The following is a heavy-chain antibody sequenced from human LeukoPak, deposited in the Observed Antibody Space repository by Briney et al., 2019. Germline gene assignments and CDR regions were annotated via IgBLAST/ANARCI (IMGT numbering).Heavy chain of an antibody. CDR3: AREDQGNAFDI. D-gene: IGHD2-2*01. CDR2: IYYSGDT. Sequence: SETLSLTCAVSGGSINTGAYYWSWIRQHPETGLEWIGYIYYSGDTLYNPSLKRRVIVSLDMSKNQFSLRLNSLTAADTAVYYCAREDQGNAFDIWGQGTMVTVSS. V-gene: IGHV4-31*11. J-gene: IGHJ3*02. CDR1: GGSINTGAYY.